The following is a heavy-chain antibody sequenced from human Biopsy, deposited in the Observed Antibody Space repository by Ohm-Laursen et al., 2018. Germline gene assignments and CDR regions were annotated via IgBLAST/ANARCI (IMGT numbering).Heavy chain of an antibody. J-gene: IGHJ6*02. Sequence: ASVKVSCKASGYSFTKYYINWVRQAPGQGLEWMGIINPTGGTTSYAGKFQGRVTLTRDTSTGTVYLELNSLIYEDTALYYCARDETGSSVLGPYYYGMDVWGQGTTVTVSS. CDR3: ARDETGSSVLGPYYYGMDV. CDR1: GYSFTKYY. D-gene: IGHD3-9*01. V-gene: IGHV1-46*01. CDR2: INPTGGTT.